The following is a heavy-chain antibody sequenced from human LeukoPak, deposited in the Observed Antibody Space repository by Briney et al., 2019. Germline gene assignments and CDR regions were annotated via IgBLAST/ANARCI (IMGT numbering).Heavy chain of an antibody. V-gene: IGHV3-21*01. Sequence: GGSLRLSCAASGFTFSSYNMNWVRQAPGKGLEWVSSISSSSYYIYYADSVRGRFTISRDNARTSLYLQMNSLRAEDTAVYYCAKDIFGGNWPNDYWGQGTLVTVSS. CDR3: AKDIFGGNWPNDY. J-gene: IGHJ4*02. D-gene: IGHD4-23*01. CDR2: ISSSSYYI. CDR1: GFTFSSYN.